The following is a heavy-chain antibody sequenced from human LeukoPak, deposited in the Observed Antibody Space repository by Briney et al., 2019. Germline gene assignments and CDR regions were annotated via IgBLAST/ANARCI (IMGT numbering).Heavy chain of an antibody. D-gene: IGHD2-21*02. CDR1: GVSFNDYY. CDR3: TRMTAGHDY. J-gene: IGHJ4*02. V-gene: IGHV4-34*01. Sequence: SETLSLTCAVSGVSFNDYYWSWVRQTPGKGLEWIGEINHSGYTNDSPSLRSRVTLSIDTSRKQFSLNLRSVTVADTGIYYCTRMTAGHDYWGKGTLVTVSS. CDR2: INHSGYT.